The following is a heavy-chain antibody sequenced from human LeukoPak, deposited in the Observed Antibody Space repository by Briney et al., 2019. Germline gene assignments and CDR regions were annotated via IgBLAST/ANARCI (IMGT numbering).Heavy chain of an antibody. V-gene: IGHV3-21*01. Sequence: GGSLRLSCAAPGFTFSNYNMNWVRQAPGKGLEWISSITSTSSYKFYADSVKGRFTISRDNAKNSLYLQMNSLRAEDTAVYYCARGLGIRTYYYDSSGAFDIWGQGTMVTVSS. D-gene: IGHD3-22*01. CDR2: ITSTSSYK. J-gene: IGHJ3*02. CDR1: GFTFSNYN. CDR3: ARGLGIRTYYYDSSGAFDI.